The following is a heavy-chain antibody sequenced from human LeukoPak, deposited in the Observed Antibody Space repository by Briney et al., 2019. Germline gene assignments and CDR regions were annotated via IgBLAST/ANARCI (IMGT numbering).Heavy chain of an antibody. V-gene: IGHV3-21*01. CDR2: ISSSSSYI. CDR3: ARGGYCSSTSCPDYIDY. CDR1: GFTFSSYS. J-gene: IGHJ4*02. D-gene: IGHD2-2*01. Sequence: GRSLRLSCAASGFTFSSYSMNWVRQAPGKGLEWVSSISSSSSYIYYADSVKGRFTISRDNAKNSLYLQMNSLRAEDTAVYYCARGGYCSSTSCPDYIDYWGQGTLVTVSS.